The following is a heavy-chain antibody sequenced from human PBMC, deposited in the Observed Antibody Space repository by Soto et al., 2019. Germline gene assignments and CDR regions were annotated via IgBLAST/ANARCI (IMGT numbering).Heavy chain of an antibody. CDR2: IIPIFGTA. CDR1: GGTFSSYA. V-gene: IGHV1-69*13. Sequence: SVKVSCKASGGTFSSYAISWVRQAPGQGLEWMGGIIPIFGTATYAQKFQGRVTITADESTSTAYMELSSLRSEDTAVYYCARVAGTHYYYYGMDVWGQGTTVTVSS. CDR3: ARVAGTHYYYYGMDV. D-gene: IGHD1-7*01. J-gene: IGHJ6*02.